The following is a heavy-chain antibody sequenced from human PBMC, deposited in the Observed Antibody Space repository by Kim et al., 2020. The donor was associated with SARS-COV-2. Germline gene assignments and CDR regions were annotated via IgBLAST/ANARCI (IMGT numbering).Heavy chain of an antibody. CDR2: ISYDGSNK. CDR3: AKDDRPTPYYYYYGMDV. V-gene: IGHV3-30*18. CDR1: GFTFSSYG. J-gene: IGHJ6*02. Sequence: GGSLRLSCAASGFTFSSYGMHWVRQAPGKGLEWVAVISYDGSNKYYADSVKGRFTISRDNSKNTLYLQMNSLRAEDTAVYYCAKDDRPTPYYYYYGMDVWGQGTTVTVSS.